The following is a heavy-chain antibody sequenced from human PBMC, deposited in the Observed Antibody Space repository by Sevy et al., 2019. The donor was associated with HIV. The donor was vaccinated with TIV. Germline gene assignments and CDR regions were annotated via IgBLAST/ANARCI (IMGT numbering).Heavy chain of an antibody. J-gene: IGHJ4*02. CDR3: ARARGAYSSSWYRY. V-gene: IGHV1-2*02. D-gene: IGHD6-13*01. CDR1: GYTFTGYY. Sequence: ASVKVSCKASGYTFTGYYMHWVRQAPGQGLEWMGWINPNSGGKNYAQTFQGRVTMTRDTSISTAYMELSRLRSDDTAVYYCARARGAYSSSWYRYWGQGTLVTVSS. CDR2: INPNSGGK.